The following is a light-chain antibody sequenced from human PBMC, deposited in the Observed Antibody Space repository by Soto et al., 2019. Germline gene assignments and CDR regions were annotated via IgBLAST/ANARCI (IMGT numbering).Light chain of an antibody. J-gene: IGKJ1*01. V-gene: IGKV1-5*03. Sequence: DIRMSQSPSTLSGPIGDRVTITCRASQTISSWLAWYQQKPGKAPKLLIYKASTLKSGVPSRFSGSGSGTEFTLTISSLQPDDFATYYCQHYNSYSEAFGQVTKVAIK. CDR1: QTISSW. CDR3: QHYNSYSEA. CDR2: KAS.